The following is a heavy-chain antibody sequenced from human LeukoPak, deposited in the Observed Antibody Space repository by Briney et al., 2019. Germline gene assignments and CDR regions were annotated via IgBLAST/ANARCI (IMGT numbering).Heavy chain of an antibody. V-gene: IGHV1-8*01. Sequence: ASVKVSCKASGYTFTSYDINWVRQATGQGLEWMGWMNPNSGNTGYAQKFQGRVTLIRNTSISTAYMELSSLRSEDTAVYYCATAPVTDNWFDPWGQGTLVTVSS. J-gene: IGHJ5*02. CDR2: MNPNSGNT. CDR1: GYTFTSYD. D-gene: IGHD3-16*01. CDR3: ATAPVTDNWFDP.